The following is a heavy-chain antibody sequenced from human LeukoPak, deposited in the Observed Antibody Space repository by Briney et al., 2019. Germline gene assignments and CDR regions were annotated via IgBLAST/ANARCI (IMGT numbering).Heavy chain of an antibody. CDR3: ARVRGDYYFDY. CDR2: IKXGGSEK. CDR1: GXXFXSXX. J-gene: IGHJ4*02. Sequence: PGGSXRLSCAASGXXFXSXXXXXVXXAPXXXXXWXANIKXGGSEKYYVDSVKGRFTISRDNAKSSLYLQTNSLRVEDTAVYYCARVRGDYYFDYWGQGTLVTVSS. V-gene: IGHV3-7*04. D-gene: IGHD4-17*01.